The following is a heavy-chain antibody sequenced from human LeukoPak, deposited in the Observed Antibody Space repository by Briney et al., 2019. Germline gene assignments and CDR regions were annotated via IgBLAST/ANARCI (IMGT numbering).Heavy chain of an antibody. CDR1: GFTFSSYV. CDR3: AKSHDSSGSDY. CDR2: ISGSGGST. D-gene: IGHD3-22*01. V-gene: IGHV3-23*01. Sequence: PGGSLRLSCAASGFTFSSYVMSWVRQAPGKGLEWVSAISGSGGSTYYADSVKGRSTISRDNSKNTLYMQMNSLRAEDTGVYYCAKSHDSSGSDYWGQGTLVTVSS. J-gene: IGHJ4*02.